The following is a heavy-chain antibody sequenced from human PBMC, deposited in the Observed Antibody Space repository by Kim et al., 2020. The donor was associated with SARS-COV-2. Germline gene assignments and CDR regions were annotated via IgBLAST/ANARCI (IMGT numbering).Heavy chain of an antibody. Sequence: SVKVSCKASGGTFSSYAISWVRQAPGQGLEWMGGIIPIFGTANYAQKFQGRVTITADESTSTAYMELSSLRSEDTAVYYCASSGYYDSSCYYLYYFDYWGQGTLVTVSS. V-gene: IGHV1-69*13. D-gene: IGHD3-22*01. CDR1: GGTFSSYA. CDR2: IIPIFGTA. CDR3: ASSGYYDSSCYYLYYFDY. J-gene: IGHJ4*02.